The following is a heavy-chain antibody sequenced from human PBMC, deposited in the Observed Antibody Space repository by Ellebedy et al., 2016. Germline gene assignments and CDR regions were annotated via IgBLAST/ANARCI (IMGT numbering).Heavy chain of an antibody. V-gene: IGHV3-23*01. CDR2: ISGDGAKT. D-gene: IGHD4-17*01. CDR3: RQGHYANY. CDR1: GFTFRNFF. Sequence: GESLKISXVASGFTFRNFFMSWVRQAPGGGLEWISTISGDGAKTHLADSVKGRFTMSRDIPKNTVYLQMNRLRAEDTAVYYCRQGHYANYWGQGTLVTVSS. J-gene: IGHJ4*02.